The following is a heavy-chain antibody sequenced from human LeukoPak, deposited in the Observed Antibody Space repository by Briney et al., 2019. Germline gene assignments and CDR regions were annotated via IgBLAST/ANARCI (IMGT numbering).Heavy chain of an antibody. Sequence: GGSLRLSCAASGFTFSSYEMKWVRQAPGKGLEWVSYISSSGSTIYYADSVKGRFTISRDNAKNSLYLQMNSLRAEDTAVYYCAPPLVEMATIGIDYWGQGTLVTVSS. D-gene: IGHD5-24*01. CDR3: APPLVEMATIGIDY. CDR2: ISSSGSTI. J-gene: IGHJ4*02. V-gene: IGHV3-48*03. CDR1: GFTFSSYE.